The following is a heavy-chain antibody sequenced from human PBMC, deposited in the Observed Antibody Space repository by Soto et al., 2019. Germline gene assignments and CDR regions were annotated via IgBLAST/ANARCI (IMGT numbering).Heavy chain of an antibody. J-gene: IGHJ4*01. D-gene: IGHD3-22*01. CDR2: ISAYNGNT. CDR1: GYTFTSYG. Sequence: ASVKVSCKASGYTFTSYGISWVRQAPGQGLEWMGCISAYNGNTNYAQKLQGRVTMTTDTSTSTAYMELRSLRSDDTAVYYCARRAYYYDSSGYYYVGNYFDYWG. V-gene: IGHV1-18*01. CDR3: ARRAYYYDSSGYYYVGNYFDY.